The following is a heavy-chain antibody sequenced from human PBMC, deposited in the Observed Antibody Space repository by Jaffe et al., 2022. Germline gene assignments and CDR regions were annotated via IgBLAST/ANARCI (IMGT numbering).Heavy chain of an antibody. Sequence: QITLKESGPTLVKPTQTLTLTCTFSGFSLSTSGVGVGWIRQPPGKALEWLALIYWDDDKRYSPSLKSRLTITKDTSKNQVVLTMTNMDPVDTATYYCARHYDILTGSIPGSGWFAFDPWGQGTLVTVSS. J-gene: IGHJ5*02. CDR3: ARHYDILTGSIPGSGWFAFDP. V-gene: IGHV2-5*02. D-gene: IGHD3-9*01. CDR2: IYWDDDK. CDR1: GFSLSTSGVG.